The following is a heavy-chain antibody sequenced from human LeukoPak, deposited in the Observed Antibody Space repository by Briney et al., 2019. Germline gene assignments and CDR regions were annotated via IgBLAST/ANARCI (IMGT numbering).Heavy chain of an antibody. CDR1: GFSFSTYW. CDR2: INEGGDKL. D-gene: IGHD1-26*01. V-gene: IGHV3-7*01. J-gene: IGHJ4*02. CDR3: ARDSGNYFAIGFFDY. Sequence: PGGSLRLSCAASGFSFSTYWMTWVHQSPGGGLEWLANINEGGDKLYYLDSVKGRFTISRDNAKNTLYLQMNSLRAEDTAVYYCARDSGNYFAIGFFDYWGQGTLVTVSS.